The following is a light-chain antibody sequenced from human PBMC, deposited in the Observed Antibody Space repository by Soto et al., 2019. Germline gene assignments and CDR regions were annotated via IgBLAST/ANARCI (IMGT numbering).Light chain of an antibody. J-gene: IGLJ2*01. Sequence: HSALTQPASVSGSPGQSITISCTGTSSDVGSYNLVSWYQQHPGKAPKLMIYEGSKRPSGVSNRFSGSKSGNTASLTISGLQAEVEADYYCCSYAGSSTALVFGGGTKLTVL. CDR1: SSDVGSYNL. CDR2: EGS. CDR3: CSYAGSSTALV. V-gene: IGLV2-23*01.